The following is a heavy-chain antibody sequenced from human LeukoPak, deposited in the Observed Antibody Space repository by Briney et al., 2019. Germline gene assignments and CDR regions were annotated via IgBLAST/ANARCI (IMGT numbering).Heavy chain of an antibody. CDR2: IIPIFGTA. J-gene: IGHJ3*02. D-gene: IGHD3-3*01. CDR3: ARGTGFLEWLSAFDI. CDR1: GGTFSSYA. V-gene: IGHV1-69*05. Sequence: ASVKVSCKASGGTFSSYAISWVRRAPGQGLEWMGGIIPIFGTANYAQKFQGRVTITTDESTSTAYMELSSLRSEDTAVYYCARGTGFLEWLSAFDIWGQGTMVTVSS.